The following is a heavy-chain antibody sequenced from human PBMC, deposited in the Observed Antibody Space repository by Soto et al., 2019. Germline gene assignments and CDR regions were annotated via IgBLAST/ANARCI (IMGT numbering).Heavy chain of an antibody. CDR1: GYSFTDYH. D-gene: IGHD2-8*01. CDR2: INPKSGGT. CDR3: ARGDSTDCSNGVCSFFYNHDMDV. V-gene: IGHV1-2*04. Sequence: ASVKVSCKASGYSFTDYHIHWVRQAPGQGLEWLGRINPKSGGTSTPQKFQGWVTMTTDTSISTASMELTRLTSDDTAIYYCARGDSTDCSNGVCSFFYNHDMDVWGQGTTVTVSS. J-gene: IGHJ6*02.